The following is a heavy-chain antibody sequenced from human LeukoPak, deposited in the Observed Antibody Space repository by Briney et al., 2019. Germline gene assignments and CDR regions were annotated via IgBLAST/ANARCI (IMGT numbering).Heavy chain of an antibody. CDR1: GASFNSDDQY. Sequence: SETLSLTCTVSGASFNSDDQYWNWIRQSPGKGLEWIGSIHPSGMLYNNPSLESRVTMSRDTSKNQFSLNLNSVTAADTAVYYCARVTFIYGDYVLDYWGQGTLVTVSS. CDR3: ARVTFIYGDYVLDY. D-gene: IGHD4-17*01. V-gene: IGHV4-31*03. J-gene: IGHJ4*02. CDR2: IHPSGML.